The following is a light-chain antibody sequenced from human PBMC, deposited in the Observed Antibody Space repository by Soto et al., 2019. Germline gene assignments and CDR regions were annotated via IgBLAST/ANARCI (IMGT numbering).Light chain of an antibody. J-gene: IGKJ5*01. CDR1: QSISSW. CDR3: QQYEDYPIT. V-gene: IGKV1-5*01. Sequence: DIQMTQSPSTLSASVGDRVTITCRASQSISSWLAWYQQKPGKAPKLLIYDASSLESGVPSRFSGSGSGTHFTFTISSLQPEDIATYYCQQYEDYPITFGQGTRLEIK. CDR2: DAS.